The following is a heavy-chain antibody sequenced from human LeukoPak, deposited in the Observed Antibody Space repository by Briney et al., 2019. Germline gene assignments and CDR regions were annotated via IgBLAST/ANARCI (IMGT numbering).Heavy chain of an antibody. CDR3: ARDLRYFNYYMDV. V-gene: IGHV1-69*06. D-gene: IGHD3-9*01. CDR2: IIPIFGTA. Sequence: SVKVSCKASGGTFSSYAISWVRQAPGQGLEWMGGIIPIFGTANYAQKFQGRVTITADKSTSTAYMELSSLRSEDTAVYYCARDLRYFNYYMDVWGKGTTVTISS. CDR1: GGTFSSYA. J-gene: IGHJ6*03.